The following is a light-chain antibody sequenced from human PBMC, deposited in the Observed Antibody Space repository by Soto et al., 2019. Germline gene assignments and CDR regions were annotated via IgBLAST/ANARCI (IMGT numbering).Light chain of an antibody. CDR2: GAS. CDR1: QSVSSNY. Sequence: EIVLTQSPGTLSVSPGERVTLSCRASQSVSSNYLAWYQQRPGQAPRLLIFGASYRAPGIPDRFSGSGSGTDFTLTISRLEPEDFAVYYCQQYSSSPPEFTFGPGTKVDSK. V-gene: IGKV3-20*01. CDR3: QQYSSSPPEFT. J-gene: IGKJ3*01.